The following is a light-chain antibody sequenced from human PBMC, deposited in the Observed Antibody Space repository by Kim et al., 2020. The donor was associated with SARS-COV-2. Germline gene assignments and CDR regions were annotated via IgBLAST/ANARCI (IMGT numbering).Light chain of an antibody. CDR3: QAWDSRTYVV. Sequence: SYELTQPPSVSVSPGQTASITCSGDKLGDKYVCWYQQKPGQSPVLVIYQDTKRPSGIPERFSGSNSGKTATLTISGTQAMDEADYYCQAWDSRTYVVFGEGTRLTVL. V-gene: IGLV3-1*01. J-gene: IGLJ2*01. CDR1: KLGDKY. CDR2: QDT.